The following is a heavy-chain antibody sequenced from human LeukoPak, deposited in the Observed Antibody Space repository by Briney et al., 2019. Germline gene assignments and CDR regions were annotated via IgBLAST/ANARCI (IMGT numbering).Heavy chain of an antibody. V-gene: IGHV4-34*01. CDR1: GGSFSGYY. CDR2: INHSGST. CDR3: ARGPGYSSSDGAFDI. J-gene: IGHJ3*02. D-gene: IGHD6-13*01. Sequence: SETLSLTCAVYGGSFSGYYWSWIRQPPGKGLEWIGEINHSGSTNHNPSLKSRVTISVDTSKNQFSLKLSSVTAADTAVYYCARGPGYSSSDGAFDIWGQGTMVTVSS.